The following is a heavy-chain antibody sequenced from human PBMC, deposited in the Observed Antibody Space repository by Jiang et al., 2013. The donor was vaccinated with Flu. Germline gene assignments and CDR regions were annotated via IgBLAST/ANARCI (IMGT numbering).Heavy chain of an antibody. CDR3: ARDVIPYCSGGSCYNYNWFDP. V-gene: IGHV1-46*01. Sequence: GAEVKKPGASVKVSCKASGYTFTSYYMHWVRQAPGQGPEWMGIINPSGGSTSYAQKFQGRVTMTRDTSTSTAYMELSSLRSEDTAVYYCARDVIPYCSGGSCYNYNWFDPWGQGTLVTVSS. D-gene: IGHD2-15*01. CDR2: INPSGGST. J-gene: IGHJ5*02. CDR1: GYTFTSYY.